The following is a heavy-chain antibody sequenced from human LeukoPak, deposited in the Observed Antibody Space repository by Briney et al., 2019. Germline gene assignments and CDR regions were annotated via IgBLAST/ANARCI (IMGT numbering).Heavy chain of an antibody. Sequence: GASLKISCKGSGYTFSNYWIGWVRQMPEKGLEVMVIIYCDDSDTRYSPFLEGQVTISVDTSNSTAYLQRSSLKASDTAIYYCAKQSDFRLDYWGQGTLVTVSS. CDR3: AKQSDFRLDY. D-gene: IGHD3-3*01. CDR1: GYTFSNYW. J-gene: IGHJ4*02. CDR2: IYCDDSDT. V-gene: IGHV5-51*01.